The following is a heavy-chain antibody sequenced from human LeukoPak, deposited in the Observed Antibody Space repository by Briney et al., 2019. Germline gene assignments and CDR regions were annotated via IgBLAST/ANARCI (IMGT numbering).Heavy chain of an antibody. CDR3: ARAGITAAGTRYFQH. V-gene: IGHV1-18*01. J-gene: IGHJ1*01. Sequence: GASVKVSFKASGYTFTSYGISWVRQAPGQGLEWMGWISAYNGDTNYAQKLQGRVTMTTDTSMSTAYMELRSLRSDDTAVYYCARAGITAAGTRYFQHWGQGTLVTVSS. CDR1: GYTFTSYG. CDR2: ISAYNGDT. D-gene: IGHD6-13*01.